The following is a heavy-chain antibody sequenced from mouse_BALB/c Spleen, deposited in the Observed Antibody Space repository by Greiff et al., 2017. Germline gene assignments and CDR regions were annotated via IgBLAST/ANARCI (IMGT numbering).Heavy chain of an antibody. CDR1: GFSLSTSGMG. CDR2: IWWDDDK. J-gene: IGHJ4*01. V-gene: IGHV8-8*01. Sequence: QVTLKESGPGILQPSQTLSLTCSFSGFSLSTSGMGVGWIRQPSGKGLEWLAHIWWDDDKYYNTALKSGLTISKDTSKNQVFLKIASVDTADTATYYCARILRYDDGYYAMDYWGQGTSVTVSS. D-gene: IGHD2-14*01. CDR3: ARILRYDDGYYAMDY.